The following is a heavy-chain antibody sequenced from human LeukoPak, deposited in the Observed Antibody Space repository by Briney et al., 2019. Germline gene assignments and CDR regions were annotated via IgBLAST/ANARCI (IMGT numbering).Heavy chain of an antibody. CDR1: GFTFSSYA. J-gene: IGHJ4*02. V-gene: IGHV3-30*14. CDR2: ISYDGSNK. CDR3: ARGGSRSYPFDY. D-gene: IGHD2-15*01. Sequence: GGSLRLSCAASGFTFSSYAMHWVRQAPGKGLEWVAVISYDGSNKYYADSVKGRFTISRDNSKNTLYLQMNSLRAEDTAVYYCARGGSRSYPFDYWGQGTLVTVSS.